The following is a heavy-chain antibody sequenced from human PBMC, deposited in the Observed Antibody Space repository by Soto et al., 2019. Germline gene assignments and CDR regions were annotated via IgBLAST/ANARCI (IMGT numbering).Heavy chain of an antibody. CDR2: ISDDGDST. J-gene: IGHJ6*02. D-gene: IGHD6-13*01. CDR1: GFTFSDNA. V-gene: IGHV3-23*01. CDR3: AKSLSTAGNYGLEV. Sequence: EVQLLESGGGLVQPGGSLRLSCGASGFTFSDNAMTWVRQAPGKGLEWVSSISDDGDSTYYADSVKGRFTISRDNSKNTLFLQMSSLGAEDTAVYYCAKSLSTAGNYGLEVWGQGTSVTVSS.